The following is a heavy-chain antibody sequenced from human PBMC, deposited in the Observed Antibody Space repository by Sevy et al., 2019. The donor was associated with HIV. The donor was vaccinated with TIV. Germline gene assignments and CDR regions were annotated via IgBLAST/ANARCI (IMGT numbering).Heavy chain of an antibody. Sequence: ASVKVSCKASGYTFTDYHIHWVRQAPGQGLEWMGWINPNSGGTNFAKMLQGRVTMTRDTSISTAYMELSRLRSDDTAVHYCARVAHGVPLWPPFDYWGQGTLVTVSS. J-gene: IGHJ4*02. V-gene: IGHV1-2*02. CDR3: ARVAHGVPLWPPFDY. CDR1: GYTFTDYH. CDR2: INPNSGGT. D-gene: IGHD3-10*01.